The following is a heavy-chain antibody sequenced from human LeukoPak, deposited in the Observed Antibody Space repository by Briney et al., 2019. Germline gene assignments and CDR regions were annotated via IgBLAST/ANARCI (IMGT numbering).Heavy chain of an antibody. Sequence: PGGSLRLSCAASGLTFSSYAMHWVRQAPGKGLEWVAVMSYDGSKKYYADSVKGRFTISRDNSKNTLYLQMNSLRAEDTAVYYCARDWQWLGPLDYWGQGTLVTVSS. CDR3: ARDWQWLGPLDY. CDR2: MSYDGSKK. V-gene: IGHV3-30*01. D-gene: IGHD6-19*01. CDR1: GLTFSSYA. J-gene: IGHJ4*02.